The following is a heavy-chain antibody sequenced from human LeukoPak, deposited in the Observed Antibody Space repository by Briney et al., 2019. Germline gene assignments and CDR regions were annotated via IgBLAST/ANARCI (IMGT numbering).Heavy chain of an antibody. CDR2: ISGSGSTT. CDR3: AKVGDYYGSGKYSNFDY. J-gene: IGHJ4*02. Sequence: GTSLRLSCAASGFTFSSYAMTWVRQAPGKGLEWVSAISGSGSTTYYADSVKGRFTISRDNSKNTLYLQMSSLRAEDTAVYYCAKVGDYYGSGKYSNFDYWGQGTLVTVSS. D-gene: IGHD3-10*01. CDR1: GFTFSSYA. V-gene: IGHV3-23*01.